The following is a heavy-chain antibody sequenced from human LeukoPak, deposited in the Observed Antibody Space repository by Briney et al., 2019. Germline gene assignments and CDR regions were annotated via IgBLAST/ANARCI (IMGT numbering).Heavy chain of an antibody. V-gene: IGHV1-8*03. CDR1: GYTFRNYD. CDR2: MKPDNGNT. J-gene: IGHJ3*02. CDR3: ARHNPPGAATTVTTHDAFDI. D-gene: IGHD4-17*01. Sequence: ASVKVSCKASGYTFRNYDIVWVRQATGQGPEWMGWMKPDNGNTGYIEMLQGRLTLTRDTSINTAYLELSNLRSEDTAVYYCARHNPPGAATTVTTHDAFDIWGQGTMVTVSS.